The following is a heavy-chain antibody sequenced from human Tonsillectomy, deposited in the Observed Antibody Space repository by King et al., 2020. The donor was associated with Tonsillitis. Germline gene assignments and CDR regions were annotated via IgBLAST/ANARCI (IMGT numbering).Heavy chain of an antibody. Sequence: VQLVESGGGVVQPGRSLRLSCAASGFTFSSYGMHWVRQAPGKGLEWVALISDDGSSKYYADSVKGRFTISRDNSKNTVYLQVNSLRAEDTAMYYCAKDGWIQKWLDFWGQGTLVTVSS. J-gene: IGHJ4*02. V-gene: IGHV3-30*18. CDR1: GFTFSSYG. CDR3: AKDGWIQKWLDF. CDR2: ISDDGSSK. D-gene: IGHD5-18*01.